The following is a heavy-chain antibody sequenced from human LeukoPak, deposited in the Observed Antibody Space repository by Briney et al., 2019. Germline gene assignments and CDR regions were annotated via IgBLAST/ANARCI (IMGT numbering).Heavy chain of an antibody. J-gene: IGHJ5*02. D-gene: IGHD6-13*01. V-gene: IGHV4-59*08. Sequence: SETLSLTCTVSGGSISSYYWSWIRQPPGKGLERIGYIYYSGSTNYNPSLKSRVTISVDTSKNQFSLKLSSVTAADTAVYYCARVKISSSWYRFDPWGQGTLVTVSS. CDR2: IYYSGST. CDR1: GGSISSYY. CDR3: ARVKISSSWYRFDP.